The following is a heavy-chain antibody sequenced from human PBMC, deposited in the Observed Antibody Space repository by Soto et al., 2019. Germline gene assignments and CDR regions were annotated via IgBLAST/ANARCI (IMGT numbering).Heavy chain of an antibody. CDR3: ARDYSSVWYFDY. V-gene: IGHV3-48*01. CDR1: GFTFSSYS. CDR2: ISSSSTTM. J-gene: IGHJ4*02. Sequence: EVQLVESGGGLVQPGGSLRLSCAASGFTFSSYSMNWVRQAPGKGLEWVSYISSSSTTMYYADSVKGRFTLSRDNAKNSLYLQMSSLRAEDTAVYYCARDYSSVWYFDYWGQGTLVTVSS. D-gene: IGHD6-25*01.